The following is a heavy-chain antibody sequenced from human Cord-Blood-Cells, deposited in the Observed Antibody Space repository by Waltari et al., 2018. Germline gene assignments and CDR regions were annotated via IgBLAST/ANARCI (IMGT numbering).Heavy chain of an antibody. Sequence: QVQLVQSGAEVKKPGASVKVSCKASGYTFTGYYMHWVRQAPGQGLEWMGWINPNSGGTNYAQKFQGRVTRTRDTSVSTAYMELSRLRADDRAVYYCARGNWGSLTDCDDWGQGTLVTVSS. J-gene: IGHJ4*02. CDR1: GYTFTGYY. CDR3: ARGNWGSLTDCDD. D-gene: IGHD7-27*01. CDR2: INPNSGGT. V-gene: IGHV1-2*02.